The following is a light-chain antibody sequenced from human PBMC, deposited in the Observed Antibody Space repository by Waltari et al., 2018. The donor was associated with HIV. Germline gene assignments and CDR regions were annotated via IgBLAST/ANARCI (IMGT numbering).Light chain of an antibody. CDR2: GAS. CDR3: QQYNNRPPVT. V-gene: IGKV1-39*01. CDR1: QSVSSN. J-gene: IGKJ5*01. Sequence: DIQMTQSPSTLSASVGERVTITCRASQSVSSNLNWYQQKPGKAPKLLIYGASSMPIGIPFRFSGSGFGTEFTLTISSLQSEDFAVYYCQQYNNRPPVTFGRGTNVEIK.